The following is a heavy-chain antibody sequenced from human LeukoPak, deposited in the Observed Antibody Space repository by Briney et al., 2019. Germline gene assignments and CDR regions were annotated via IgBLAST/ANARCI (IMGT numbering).Heavy chain of an antibody. CDR2: IKQDGSEK. D-gene: IGHD3-9*01. V-gene: IGHV3-7*01. J-gene: IGHJ4*02. Sequence: GGSLRLSCAASGFTFSSYWMSWVRQAPGKGLKWVANIKQDGSEKYYVDSVKGRFTISRDNAKNSLYLQMNSLRAEDTAVYYCARDPRLRYFDPVLYYFDYWGQGTLVTVSS. CDR3: ARDPRLRYFDPVLYYFDY. CDR1: GFTFSSYW.